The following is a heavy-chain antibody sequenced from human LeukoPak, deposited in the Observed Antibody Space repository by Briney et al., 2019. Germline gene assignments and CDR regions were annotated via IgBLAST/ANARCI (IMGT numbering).Heavy chain of an antibody. J-gene: IGHJ6*03. D-gene: IGHD2-8*01. Sequence: SETLSLTCAVSGYSISSGYYGGWIRQPPGEGLEWIGSIYHSGSTYYNPSLKSRVTISVDTSKNQFSLKLSSVTAADTAVYYCARTTSNGYYYYMDVWGKGTTVTVSS. V-gene: IGHV4-38-2*01. CDR1: GYSISSGYY. CDR2: IYHSGST. CDR3: ARTTSNGYYYYMDV.